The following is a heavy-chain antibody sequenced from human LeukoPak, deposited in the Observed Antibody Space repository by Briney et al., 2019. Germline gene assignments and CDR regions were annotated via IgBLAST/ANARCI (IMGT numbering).Heavy chain of an antibody. CDR3: ARTRVIDY. CDR2: IKQDGSEK. Sequence: GSLRLSCAASGFPFSSYWMSWVRQAPGKGLEWVANIKQDGSEKYYVDSVKGRFTISRDNAKNSLYLQMNSLRAEDTAVYYCARTRVIDYWGQGTVVTVSS. D-gene: IGHD3-3*01. J-gene: IGHJ4*02. CDR1: GFPFSSYW. V-gene: IGHV3-7*01.